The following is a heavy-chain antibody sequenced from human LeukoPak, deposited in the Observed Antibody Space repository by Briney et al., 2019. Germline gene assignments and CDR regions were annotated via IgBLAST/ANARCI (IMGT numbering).Heavy chain of an antibody. J-gene: IGHJ5*02. CDR3: ARLYYYGSGEVWFDP. D-gene: IGHD3-10*01. V-gene: IGHV1-69*06. CDR1: GGTFSSYA. Sequence: ASVKVSCKASGGTFSSYAISWVRQAPGQGLEWMGGIIPIFGTANYAQKFQGRVTITADKSTSTAYMELSSLRSEDTAVYYCARLYYYGSGEVWFDPWGQGTLVTVSS. CDR2: IIPIFGTA.